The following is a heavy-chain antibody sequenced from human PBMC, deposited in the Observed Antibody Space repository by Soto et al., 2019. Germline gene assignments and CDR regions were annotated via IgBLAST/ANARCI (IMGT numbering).Heavy chain of an antibody. J-gene: IGHJ4*02. CDR1: GGSISSGGCN. V-gene: IGHV4-31*03. CDR2: IYYSGTT. CDR3: ARVNSGQWLVKY. D-gene: IGHD6-19*01. Sequence: QVQLQESGPGLVKPSETLSLTCTVSGGSISSGGCNWSWIRQHPVKGLEWIGYIYYSGTTYYNPSLKSRATISVDASKNQFSLRLTYVTAADTAVYYCARVNSGQWLVKYWGQGTLVTVSS.